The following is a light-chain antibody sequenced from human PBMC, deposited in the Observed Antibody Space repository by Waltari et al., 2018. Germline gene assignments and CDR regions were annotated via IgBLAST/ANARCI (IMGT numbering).Light chain of an antibody. CDR3: SSYTSSSTYV. CDR1: SSDVGGYNY. J-gene: IGLJ1*01. V-gene: IGLV2-14*01. CDR2: DVS. Sequence: QSALTQPASVSGSPGQSITISCTGTSSDVGGYNYVPWYQQHPGKAPKLMIYDVSKRPSGVSNRFSGPKSGNTASLTISGLQAEDEADYYCSSYTSSSTYVFGTGTKVTVL.